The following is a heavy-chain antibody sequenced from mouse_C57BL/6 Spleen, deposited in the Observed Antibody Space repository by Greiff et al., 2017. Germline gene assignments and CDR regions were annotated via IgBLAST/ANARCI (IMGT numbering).Heavy chain of an antibody. CDR1: GFTFSDYG. J-gene: IGHJ4*01. V-gene: IGHV5-17*01. Sequence: EVKLVESGGGLVKPGGSLKLSCAASGFTFSDYGMHWVRQAPEKGLAWVAYISSGSSTIYYADTVKGRFTISRDNAKNTLFLQMTSLRSEDTAMYYCARTYSYYAMDYWGQGTSVTVSS. D-gene: IGHD2-10*01. CDR3: ARTYSYYAMDY. CDR2: ISSGSSTI.